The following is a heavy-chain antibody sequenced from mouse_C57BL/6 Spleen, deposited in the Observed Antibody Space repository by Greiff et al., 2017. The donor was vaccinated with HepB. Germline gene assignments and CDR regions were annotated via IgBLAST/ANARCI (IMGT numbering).Heavy chain of an antibody. D-gene: IGHD1-1*01. J-gene: IGHJ4*01. CDR2: ILPGSGST. Sequence: VQLQQSGAELMKPGASVKLSCKATGYTFTGYWIAWVKQRPGHGLEWIGEILPGSGSTNYNEKFKGKATFTAAASSNTAYMQLSSLTTEDSAIYDCARGRAGAVYYYAMDYWGQGTSVTVSS. CDR3: ARGRAGAVYYYAMDY. CDR1: GYTFTGYW. V-gene: IGHV1-9*01.